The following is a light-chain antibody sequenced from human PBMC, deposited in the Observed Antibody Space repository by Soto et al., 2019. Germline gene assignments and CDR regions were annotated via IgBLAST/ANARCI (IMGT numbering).Light chain of an antibody. J-gene: IGKJ2*01. CDR1: QSVSSY. CDR2: DAS. Sequence: EIVVTQSPATPALSPGKRATLSGRASQSVSSYLAWYQQKPGQAPRLLIYDASNRATGIPARFSGSGSGTDFTLTIRSLEPEDFAVYYCQQRSNWLYTFGQGTKVDIK. V-gene: IGKV3-11*01. CDR3: QQRSNWLYT.